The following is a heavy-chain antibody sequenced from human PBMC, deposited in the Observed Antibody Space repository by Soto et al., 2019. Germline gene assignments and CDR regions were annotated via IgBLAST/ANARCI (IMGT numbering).Heavy chain of an antibody. J-gene: IGHJ5*02. CDR3: AIYRPVQGARQRGFWFDL. Sequence: QVQLVQSGAEVKKPGSSVKVSCKASGGTFSRYGVTWLRQAPGQGLEWMGGIIPISGTVTYAQKFQDRVTITADEVTGPAYMELRTLGPDDTSVFYCAIYRPVQGARQRGFWFDLWGPGTLVTVSS. V-gene: IGHV1-69*01. CDR2: IIPISGTV. D-gene: IGHD1-26*01. CDR1: GGTFSRYG.